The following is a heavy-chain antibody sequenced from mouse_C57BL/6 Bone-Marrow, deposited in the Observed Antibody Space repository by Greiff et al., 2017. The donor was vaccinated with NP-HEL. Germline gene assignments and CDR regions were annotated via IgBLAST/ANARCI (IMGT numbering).Heavy chain of an antibody. V-gene: IGHV5-12*01. J-gene: IGHJ4*01. CDR2: ISNGGGST. Sequence: EVKLVESGGGLVQPGGSLKLSCAASGFTFSDYYMYWVRQTPEKRLEWVAYISNGGGSTYYPDTVKGRFTISRDNAKNTLYLQMSRLKSEDTAMYYCARTPYYYGLYYAMDYWGQGTSVTVSS. CDR1: GFTFSDYY. CDR3: ARTPYYYGLYYAMDY. D-gene: IGHD1-1*01.